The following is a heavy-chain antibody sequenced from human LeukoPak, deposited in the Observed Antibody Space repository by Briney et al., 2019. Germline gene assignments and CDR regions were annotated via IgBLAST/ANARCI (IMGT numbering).Heavy chain of an antibody. V-gene: IGHV3-49*04. CDR2: IRSKAYGGTT. CDR3: TRGPPEPGSGWYYYYYYGMDV. Sequence: GRSLRLSCTASGFTFGDYAMSWVRQAPGKGLEWVGFIRSKAYGGTTEYAASVKGRFTISRDDSKSIAYLQMNSLKTEDTAVYYCTRGPPEPGSGWYYYYYYGMDVWGQGTTVTVSS. J-gene: IGHJ6*02. D-gene: IGHD6-19*01. CDR1: GFTFGDYA.